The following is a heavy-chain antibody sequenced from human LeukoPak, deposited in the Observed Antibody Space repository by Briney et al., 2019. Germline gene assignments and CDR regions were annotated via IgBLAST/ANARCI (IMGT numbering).Heavy chain of an antibody. CDR3: ARGAPAVAGLDY. D-gene: IGHD6-19*01. CDR2: ISYDGSNK. J-gene: IGHJ4*02. CDR1: GFTFSSYG. Sequence: GGSLRLSCAASGFTFSSYGMHWVRQAPGKGLEWVAVISYDGSNKYYADSVKGRFTISRDNSKNTLYLQMNSLRSEDTAVYYCARGAPAVAGLDYWGQGTLVTVSS. V-gene: IGHV3-30*03.